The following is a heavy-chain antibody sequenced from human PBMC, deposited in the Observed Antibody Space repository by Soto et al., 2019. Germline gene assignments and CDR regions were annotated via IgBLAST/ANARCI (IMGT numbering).Heavy chain of an antibody. CDR2: IIPILGIA. CDR1: GGTFSSYT. Sequence: QVQLVQSGAEVKKPGSSVKVSCKASGGTFSSYTISWVRQAPGQGLEWMGRIIPILGIANYAQKFQGRVTITATKSTSTAYMELSSLRSEDTAVYYCARDLVRDGYKRGWYFDLWGRGTLVTVSS. J-gene: IGHJ2*01. V-gene: IGHV1-69*08. D-gene: IGHD5-12*01. CDR3: ARDLVRDGYKRGWYFDL.